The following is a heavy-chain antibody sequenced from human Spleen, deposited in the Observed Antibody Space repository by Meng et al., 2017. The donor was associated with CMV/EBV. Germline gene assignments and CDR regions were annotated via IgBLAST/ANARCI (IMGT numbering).Heavy chain of an antibody. CDR2: IGSSGSPI. J-gene: IGHJ6*02. D-gene: IGHD1-26*01. CDR1: GFTFSDYY. Sequence: GGSLRLSCGASGFTFSDYYMSWIRQAPGKGLEWLAYIGSSGSPIYYADSVKGRFSISRENSKNTLYLQMNSLGAEDTALYYCAKECSGTAWCGMDAWGQGTTVTVSS. CDR3: AKECSGTAWCGMDA. V-gene: IGHV3-11*01.